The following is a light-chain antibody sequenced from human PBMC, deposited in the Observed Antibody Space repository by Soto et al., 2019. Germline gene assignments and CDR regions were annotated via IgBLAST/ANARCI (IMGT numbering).Light chain of an antibody. J-gene: IGKJ2*01. CDR1: QSIYTK. CDR3: QQCAGSLYT. V-gene: IGKV3-20*01. Sequence: IVLTQSPGTLSLSPGEGATLSCRASQSIYTKLAWYQKKSGQAPRLLIYDASTRAYGIPDRFSGSGSGTDFSLTISRLEPEDFAVYYCQQCAGSLYTFDQGTKVDIK. CDR2: DAS.